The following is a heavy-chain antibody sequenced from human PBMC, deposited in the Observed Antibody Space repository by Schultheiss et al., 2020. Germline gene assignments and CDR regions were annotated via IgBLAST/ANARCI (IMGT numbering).Heavy chain of an antibody. J-gene: IGHJ4*02. Sequence: GGSLRLSCAASGFTFSSYWMSWVRQAPGKGLEWVANIKQDGSEKYYVDSVKGRFTISRDDSKSIAYLQMNSLKTEDTAVYYCTRAGVVVVVAAEGGGDYWGQGTLVSVSS. D-gene: IGHD2-15*01. V-gene: IGHV3-7*03. CDR1: GFTFSSYW. CDR3: TRAGVVVVVAAEGGGDY. CDR2: IKQDGSEK.